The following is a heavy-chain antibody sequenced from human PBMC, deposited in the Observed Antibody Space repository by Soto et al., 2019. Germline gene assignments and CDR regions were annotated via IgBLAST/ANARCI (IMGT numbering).Heavy chain of an antibody. V-gene: IGHV1-69*06. J-gene: IGHJ6*02. Sequence: QVQLLQSGAEVKKPGSSVRVSCKASGDKFTRYSFSWVRQAPGQGLEWMGGVIPLFGTSNYGQKFQGRVTITADKSTSTAFMEITGLRSDDTAVYYCAGAPAGDYYYYYKLDVWGQGTAVTVS. D-gene: IGHD6-13*01. CDR1: GDKFTRYS. CDR2: VIPLFGTS. CDR3: AGAPAGDYYYYYKLDV.